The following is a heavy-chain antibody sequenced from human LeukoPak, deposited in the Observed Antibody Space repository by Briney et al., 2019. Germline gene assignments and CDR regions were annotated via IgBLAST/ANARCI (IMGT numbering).Heavy chain of an antibody. CDR2: IKQDGSEK. J-gene: IGHJ6*03. D-gene: IGHD6-13*01. CDR3: AARYSSSWYVPYYYMDV. V-gene: IGHV3-7*01. Sequence: GGSLRLSCAASGFTFSSYGMSWVRQAPGKGLEWVANIKQDGSEKYYVGSVKGRFTISRDNAKNSLYLQMNSLRAEDTAVYYCAARYSSSWYVPYYYMDVWGKGTTVTVSS. CDR1: GFTFSSYG.